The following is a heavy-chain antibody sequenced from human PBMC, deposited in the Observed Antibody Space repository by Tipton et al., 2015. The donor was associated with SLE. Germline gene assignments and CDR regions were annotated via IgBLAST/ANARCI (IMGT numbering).Heavy chain of an antibody. D-gene: IGHD3-22*01. J-gene: IGHJ4*02. Sequence: TLSLTCTVSGGSISSYYWSWIRQPPGKGLEWIGYIYYSGSTNYNPSLKSRVTISVDTSTNQFSLKLSSVTAADTAVYYCARRAVDYYDSSGFEDYWGQGTLVTVSS. V-gene: IGHV4-59*08. CDR1: GGSISSYY. CDR3: ARRAVDYYDSSGFEDY. CDR2: IYYSGST.